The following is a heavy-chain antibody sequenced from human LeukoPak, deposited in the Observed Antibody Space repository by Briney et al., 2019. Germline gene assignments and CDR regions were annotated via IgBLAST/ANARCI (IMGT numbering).Heavy chain of an antibody. CDR2: IDHRGNT. CDR1: GDSISSTNW. J-gene: IGHJ4*02. Sequence: SETLSLTCAVSGDSISSTNWWNWVRQPPGKGLEWIAEIDHRGNTNYNPSLKSRVTISVDRSKNQFSLKLTSVTAADTAVYYCARGYGPGYWGQGTLVTVSA. D-gene: IGHD4-17*01. CDR3: ARGYGPGY. V-gene: IGHV4-4*02.